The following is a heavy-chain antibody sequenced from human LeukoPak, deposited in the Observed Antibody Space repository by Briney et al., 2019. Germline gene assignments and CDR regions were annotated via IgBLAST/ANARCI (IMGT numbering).Heavy chain of an antibody. Sequence: KPSETLSLTCAVYGESFSGYYWSWIRQPPGKGLEWIGEINHSGSTNYNPSLKSRVTVSVDAYKNQVSLKLSSVTAADTAVYYCARQYCSSISCCFDYWGQGTLVPVSS. CDR2: INHSGST. CDR1: GESFSGYY. CDR3: ARQYCSSISCCFDY. J-gene: IGHJ4*02. D-gene: IGHD2-2*01. V-gene: IGHV4-34*01.